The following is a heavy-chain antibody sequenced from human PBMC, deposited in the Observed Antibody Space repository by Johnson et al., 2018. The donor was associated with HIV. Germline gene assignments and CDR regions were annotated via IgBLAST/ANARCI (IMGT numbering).Heavy chain of an antibody. J-gene: IGHJ3*02. V-gene: IGHV3-15*05. CDR3: ARVLVGATGDFDAFDI. Sequence: EVQLVESGGGLLKPGGSLRLSCAASGFTFINAWMNWVRQAPGKGLEWVGRINTKTDGETTDYAAAVKCRFTTSRDDSKNTLYLQMNSLRVEDTALYYCARVLVGATGDFDAFDIWGQGKMVTVSS. CDR1: GFTFINAW. D-gene: IGHD1-26*01. CDR2: INTKTDGETT.